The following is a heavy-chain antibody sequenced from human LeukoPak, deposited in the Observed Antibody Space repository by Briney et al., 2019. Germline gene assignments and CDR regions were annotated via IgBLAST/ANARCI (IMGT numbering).Heavy chain of an antibody. CDR2: IYTSGST. V-gene: IGHV4-4*07. CDR1: GGSISSYY. J-gene: IGHJ4*02. Sequence: PSETLSLTCTVSGGSISSYYWSWIRQPAGKGLEWIGRIYTSGSTNYNPSLKSRVTMSVDTSKNQFSLKLSSVTAADTAVYYCAREWAFVVGELSSTYYFDYWGQGTLVTVSS. D-gene: IGHD3-16*02. CDR3: AREWAFVVGELSSTYYFDY.